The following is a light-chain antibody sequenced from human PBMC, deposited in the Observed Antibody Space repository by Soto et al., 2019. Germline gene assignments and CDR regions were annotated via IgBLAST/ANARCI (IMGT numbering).Light chain of an antibody. J-gene: IGKJ2*01. V-gene: IGKV3-15*01. CDR3: QQYNNLPPPYT. CDR2: GAS. Sequence: EIIWTQSPASLSVSPGERATLSCRASQSVNNNLAWYQQKPGQAPRHLIHGASTRATGIPVRFRGSGSGTEFTLTITSLQSEDFAVYYCQQYNNLPPPYTFGQGTKLEIK. CDR1: QSVNNN.